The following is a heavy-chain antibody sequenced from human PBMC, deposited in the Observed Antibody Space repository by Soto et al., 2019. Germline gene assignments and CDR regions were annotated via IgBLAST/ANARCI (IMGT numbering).Heavy chain of an antibody. Sequence: PSETLSLTCTVSGDSIRSGNFYWGWIRQHPGKGLEWIGYIYYSGSTYYNPSLKSRVTISVDTSKNQFSLHLNSVTPEDTAVYYCAREFPYYVSSDSYLDYWCQGALVTVSS. CDR1: GDSIRSGNFY. CDR2: IYYSGST. CDR3: AREFPYYVSSDSYLDY. V-gene: IGHV4-30-4*01. J-gene: IGHJ4*02. D-gene: IGHD3-16*01.